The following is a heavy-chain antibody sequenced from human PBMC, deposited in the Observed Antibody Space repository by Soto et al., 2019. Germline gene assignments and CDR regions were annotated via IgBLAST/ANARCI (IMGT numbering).Heavy chain of an antibody. J-gene: IGHJ6*02. CDR2: IVPIYGTR. CDR1: GGTFSRYA. Sequence: QVQLVQSGAEVKKPGSSVKVSCKASGGTFSRYAFSWVRQAPGQGLEWMGGIVPIYGTRGFAQKFQGRLTITADEPTRTAYMELSSLRSEDTAVYYCARDLDYYGSGSHYYYGMGGWGQGTTVTVSS. CDR3: ARDLDYYGSGSHYYYGMGG. D-gene: IGHD3-10*01. V-gene: IGHV1-69*01.